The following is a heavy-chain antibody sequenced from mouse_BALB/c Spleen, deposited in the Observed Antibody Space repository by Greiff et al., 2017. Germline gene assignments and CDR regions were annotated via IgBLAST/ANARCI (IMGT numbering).Heavy chain of an antibody. J-gene: IGHJ2*01. V-gene: IGHV1-7*01. CDR1: GYTFTSYW. Sequence: QVQLQQSGAELAKPGASVKMSCKASGYTFTSYWMHWVKQRPGQGLEWIGYINPSTGYTEYNQKFKDKATLTADKSSSTAYMQLSSLTSEDSAVYYCARGYDYDVDYWGQGTTLTVSS. CDR2: INPSTGYT. D-gene: IGHD2-4*01. CDR3: ARGYDYDVDY.